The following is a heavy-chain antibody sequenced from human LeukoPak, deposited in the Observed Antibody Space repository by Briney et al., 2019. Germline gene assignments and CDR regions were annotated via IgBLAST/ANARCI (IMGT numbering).Heavy chain of an antibody. CDR3: AKVGIVVVVAASPHFDY. D-gene: IGHD2-15*01. Sequence: GGSLRLSCAASGFTFSSYDWSWIRQPPGKGLEWVSAISGSGGSTYYADYVKGRFTISRDNSQNTLYLQMNSLRAEDTAVYYCAKVGIVVVVAASPHFDYWGQGTLV. CDR1: GFTFSSYD. J-gene: IGHJ4*02. CDR2: ISGSGGST. V-gene: IGHV3-23*01.